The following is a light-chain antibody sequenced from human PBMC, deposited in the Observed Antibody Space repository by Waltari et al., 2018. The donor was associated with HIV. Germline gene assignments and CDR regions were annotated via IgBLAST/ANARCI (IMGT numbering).Light chain of an antibody. CDR1: NLGGKK. Sequence: SYEVTQPLSMAVALGQTAWITCEGTNLGGKKVHWYQKKTGQAPVVVMYRNANRPTGIPERFSGSNSGNMATLTIRTWQVADEAEYYCQVWDRNSVVFGGGTALTVL. V-gene: IGLV3-9*01. J-gene: IGLJ2*01. CDR3: QVWDRNSVV. CDR2: RNA.